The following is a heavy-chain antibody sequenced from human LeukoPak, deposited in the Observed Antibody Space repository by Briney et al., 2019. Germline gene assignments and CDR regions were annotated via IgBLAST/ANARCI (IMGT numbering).Heavy chain of an antibody. J-gene: IGHJ4*02. Sequence: PSETLSLTCTVSGGSISSYYWSWIRQPAGKGLEWIGRIYTSGSTNYNPSLKSRVTMSVDTSKNQLSLKLSSVTAADTAVYYCARDEYYYGSGSYNYFDYWGQGTLVTVSS. D-gene: IGHD3-10*01. CDR3: ARDEYYYGSGSYNYFDY. CDR2: IYTSGST. V-gene: IGHV4-4*07. CDR1: GGSISSYY.